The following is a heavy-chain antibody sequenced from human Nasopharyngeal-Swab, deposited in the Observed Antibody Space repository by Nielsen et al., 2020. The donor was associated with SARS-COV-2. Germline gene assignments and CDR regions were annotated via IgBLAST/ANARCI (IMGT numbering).Heavy chain of an antibody. V-gene: IGHV4-59*08. D-gene: IGHD2-15*01. Sequence: SETLSLTCTVSGGSISSYYWSWIRQPPGKGLEWIGYIYYSGTTNHNPSFKSRVTISIDTSKNQFSLKLTSVTAADTAVYYCARTSGGYVGYWGQGTLVTVSS. J-gene: IGHJ4*02. CDR1: GGSISSYY. CDR2: IYYSGTT. CDR3: ARTSGGYVGY.